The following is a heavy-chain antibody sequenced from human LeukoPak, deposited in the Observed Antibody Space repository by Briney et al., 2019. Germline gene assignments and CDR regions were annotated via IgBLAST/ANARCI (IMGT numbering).Heavy chain of an antibody. V-gene: IGHV3-48*02. CDR3: ARAYYGSGSYYNDY. Sequence: PGGSLRLSCAASGFTFSSFSVNWVRQAPGKGLEWVSFIGTTSSGIYYADSVKGRFTISRDNAKNSLYLQMNSLRDEDTAVYYCARAYYGSGSYYNDYWGQGTLVTVSS. D-gene: IGHD3-10*01. CDR1: GFTFSSFS. CDR2: IGTTSSGI. J-gene: IGHJ4*02.